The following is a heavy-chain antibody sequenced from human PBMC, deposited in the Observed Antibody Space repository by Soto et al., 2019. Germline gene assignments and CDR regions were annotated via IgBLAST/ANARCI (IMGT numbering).Heavy chain of an antibody. CDR1: GYTFTSYG. CDR2: ISAYNGNT. V-gene: IGHV1-18*01. D-gene: IGHD2-2*01. J-gene: IGHJ4*02. Sequence: QVQLVQYGAEVKKPGASVKVSCKASGYTFTSYGISWVRQAPGQGLEWMGWISAYNGNTNYAQKLQGRVTMTTDTATSTAYMELRSLRSDDTAVYYCARSAQDIVLVPAAMVDYWGQGTLVTVSS. CDR3: ARSAQDIVLVPAAMVDY.